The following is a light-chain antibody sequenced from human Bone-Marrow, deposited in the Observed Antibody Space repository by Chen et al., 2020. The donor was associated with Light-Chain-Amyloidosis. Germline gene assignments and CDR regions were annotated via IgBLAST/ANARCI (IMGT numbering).Light chain of an antibody. J-gene: IGLJ2*01. V-gene: IGLV3-25*03. CDR1: DLPTKY. CDR2: RDT. Sequence: SYELTQPPSVSVSPGQRARITCSGDDLPTKYVYWYQQKPGQAPVLVIHRDTERPSGIAERFSGSISGTTATLTISGVQAEDEADYHCQSADSSGTYEVIFGGGTKLTVL. CDR3: QSADSSGTYEVI.